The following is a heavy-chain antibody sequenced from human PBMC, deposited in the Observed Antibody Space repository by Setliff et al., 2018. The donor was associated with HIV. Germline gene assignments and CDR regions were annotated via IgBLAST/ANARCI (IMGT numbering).Heavy chain of an antibody. V-gene: IGHV4-38-2*01. Sequence: PSETLSLTCAVPGYSISSGYYWGWIRQPPGKGLEWIGSIYHSGSTYNNPSLKSRVTISVDTSKNQFSLKLTSVTAADTAVYYCARTLRAAAMGYFDYWGQGTLVTVSS. CDR1: GYSISSGYY. J-gene: IGHJ4*02. CDR2: IYHSGST. CDR3: ARTLRAAAMGYFDY. D-gene: IGHD5-18*01.